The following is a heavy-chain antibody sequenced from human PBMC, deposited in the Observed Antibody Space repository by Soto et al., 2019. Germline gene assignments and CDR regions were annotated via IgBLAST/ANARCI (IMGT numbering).Heavy chain of an antibody. CDR3: ARDRYSYDSRAYQGVDWYFDL. D-gene: IGHD3-22*01. CDR1: GFIFSNYG. V-gene: IGHV3-33*01. Sequence: GGSLRLSCAASGFIFSNYGMHWVRQAPGKGLEWVAVIWYDGSHESYADSVKGRFTISRDNSKNTLFLQMNSLRAEDTAVYYCARDRYSYDSRAYQGVDWYFDLWGRGTLVTVPQ. J-gene: IGHJ2*01. CDR2: IWYDGSHE.